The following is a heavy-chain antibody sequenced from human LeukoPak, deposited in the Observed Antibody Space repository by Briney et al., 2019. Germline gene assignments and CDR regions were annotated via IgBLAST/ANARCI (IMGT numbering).Heavy chain of an antibody. J-gene: IGHJ4*02. CDR2: INPSGGST. V-gene: IGHV1-46*01. CDR3: ARATLSDYYFNY. Sequence: ASVKVSCKASEYTFTSYYMHWVRQAPGQGLEWMGIINPSGGSTSYAQKFQGRVTMTRDTSTNTVYMELSSLRSEDTAVYFCARATLSDYYFNYWGQGTLVTVSS. CDR1: EYTFTSYY.